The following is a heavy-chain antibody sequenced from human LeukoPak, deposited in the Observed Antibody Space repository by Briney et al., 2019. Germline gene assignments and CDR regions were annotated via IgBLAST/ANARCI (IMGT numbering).Heavy chain of an antibody. CDR1: GFTFSSYA. CDR3: ARDKGYAVDY. V-gene: IGHV3-23*01. CDR2: ISGSDGST. J-gene: IGHJ4*02. Sequence: GGSLRLSCAASGFTFSSYAMSWVRQAPGKGLEWVSIISGSDGSTYYTASVKGRFTISRDNSKNTMYLQMDSLRAEDTAVYYCARDKGYAVDYWGQGTLVTVSS. D-gene: IGHD5-12*01.